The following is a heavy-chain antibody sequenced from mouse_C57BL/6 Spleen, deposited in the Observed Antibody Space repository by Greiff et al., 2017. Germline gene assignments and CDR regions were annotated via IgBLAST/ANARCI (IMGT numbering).Heavy chain of an antibody. Sequence: QVQLQQSDAELVKPGASVKISCKVSGYTFTDHTIHWMKQRPEQGLEWIGYIYPRDGSTKYNEKFKGKATLTADKSSSTAYMQLNSLTSEDSAVYFCARPGHYDGSSYPFAYWGQGTLVTVSA. CDR2: IYPRDGST. J-gene: IGHJ3*01. V-gene: IGHV1-78*01. D-gene: IGHD1-1*01. CDR1: GYTFTDHT. CDR3: ARPGHYDGSSYPFAY.